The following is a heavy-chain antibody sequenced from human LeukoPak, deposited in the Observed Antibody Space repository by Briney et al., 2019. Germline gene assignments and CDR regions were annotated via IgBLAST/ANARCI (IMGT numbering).Heavy chain of an antibody. Sequence: ASVKVSCKASGYTFTSYYMHWVRQAPGQGLEWMGWINPNSGGTNYAQKFQGRVTMTRDTSISTAYMEPSRLRSDDTAVYYWARGRFGERRFDYWGQGTLVTVSS. CDR2: INPNSGGT. CDR1: GYTFTSYY. J-gene: IGHJ4*02. V-gene: IGHV1-2*02. D-gene: IGHD3-10*01. CDR3: ARGRFGERRFDY.